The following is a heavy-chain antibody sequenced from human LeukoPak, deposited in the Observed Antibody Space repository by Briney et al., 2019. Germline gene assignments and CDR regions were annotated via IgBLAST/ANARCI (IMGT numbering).Heavy chain of an antibody. CDR1: GFTLSSYW. V-gene: IGHV3-74*03. CDR3: ARSRTAAYYFDY. D-gene: IGHD2-21*02. CDR2: TNEDGSYA. J-gene: IGHJ4*02. Sequence: GGSLRLSCAASGFTLSSYWVHWVRQPPGKGLMWLSRTNEDGSYAEFADSVKGRFTISRDNAKNTLYLQMNSLRAEDTAVYYCARSRTAAYYFDYWGQGTLVTVSS.